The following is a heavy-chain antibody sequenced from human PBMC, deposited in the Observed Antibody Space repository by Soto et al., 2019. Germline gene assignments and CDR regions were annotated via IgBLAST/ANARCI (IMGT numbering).Heavy chain of an antibody. CDR1: GFTFSSYG. CDR2: ISYDGSNK. CDR3: AKDKVAALPYYGMDV. J-gene: IGHJ6*02. D-gene: IGHD6-25*01. Sequence: QVQLVESGGGVVQPGRSLRLSCAASGFTFSSYGMHWVRQAPGKGLEWVAVISYDGSNKYYADSVKGRFTISRDNSKNTLYLQMNSLRAEVTAVYYCAKDKVAALPYYGMDVWGQGTTVTVSS. V-gene: IGHV3-30*18.